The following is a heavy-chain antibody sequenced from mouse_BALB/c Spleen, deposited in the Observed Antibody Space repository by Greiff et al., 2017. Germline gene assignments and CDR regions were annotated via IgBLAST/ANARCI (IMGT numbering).Heavy chain of an antibody. CDR1: GFSLTSYG. Sequence: QVQLKESGPGLVAPSQSLSITCTVSGFSLTSYGVHWVRQPPGKGLEWLGVIWAGGSTNYNSALMSRLSISKDNSKSQVFLKMNSLQTDDTAMYYCAREYYRSLYWYFDVWGAGTTVTVSS. J-gene: IGHJ1*01. V-gene: IGHV2-9*02. D-gene: IGHD2-14*01. CDR2: IWAGGST. CDR3: AREYYRSLYWYFDV.